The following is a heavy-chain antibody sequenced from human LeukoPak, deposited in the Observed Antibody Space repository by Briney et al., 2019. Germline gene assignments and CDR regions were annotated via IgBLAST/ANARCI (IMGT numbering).Heavy chain of an antibody. CDR3: ARRLYSGDSMTAFDY. CDR2: IYPGNSDA. Sequence: GESLQISCKGFGFSFTTHWIAWGRQMPGKGLGWLGSIYPGNSDARYCPSFQGQVTISADKSISTPYLQWSSLRASDTAMYYCARRLYSGDSMTAFDYWGQGTLVTVSS. J-gene: IGHJ4*02. V-gene: IGHV5-51*01. D-gene: IGHD1-26*01. CDR1: GFSFTTHW.